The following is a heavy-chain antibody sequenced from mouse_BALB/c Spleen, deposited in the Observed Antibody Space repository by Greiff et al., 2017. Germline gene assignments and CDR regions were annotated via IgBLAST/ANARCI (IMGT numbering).Heavy chain of an antibody. CDR2: ISYSGST. D-gene: IGHD2-10*02. V-gene: IGHV3-8*02. CDR1: GDSITSGY. Sequence: VQLQQSGPSLVKPSQTLSLTCSVTGDSITSGYWNWIRKFPGNKLEYMGYISYSGSTYYNPSLKSRISITRDTSKNQYYLQLNSVTTEDTATYYCARGYGNYEGAWFAYWGQGTLVTVSA. J-gene: IGHJ3*01. CDR3: ARGYGNYEGAWFAY.